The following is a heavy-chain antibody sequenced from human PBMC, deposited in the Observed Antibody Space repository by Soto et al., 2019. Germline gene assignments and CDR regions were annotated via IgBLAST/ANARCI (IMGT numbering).Heavy chain of an antibody. Sequence: GGTLRLSCAASGINFSSNAMSWDRQADGKGLEWFSAISGSGGSTYYAASVKGLFTISRDNSKNTLYLQMNSLRAEDTAVYYCANPSRGYPPRAFDIWGQGTMVTVSS. CDR3: ANPSRGYPPRAFDI. CDR2: ISGSGGST. J-gene: IGHJ3*02. D-gene: IGHD3-16*02. V-gene: IGHV3-23*01. CDR1: GINFSSNA.